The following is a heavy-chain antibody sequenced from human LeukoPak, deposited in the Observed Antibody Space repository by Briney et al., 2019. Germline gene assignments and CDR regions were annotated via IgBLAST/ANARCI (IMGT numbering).Heavy chain of an antibody. CDR1: GYSFTSYW. CDR3: ARGPLAAAWDY. J-gene: IGHJ4*02. CDR2: IYLVDSDT. Sequence: GESLKISCKGSGYSFTSYWIGWVRQMPGKGLEWMGIIYLVDSDTRYSPSFQGQVTISADKSISTAYLQWSSLKASDTATYYCARGPLAAAWDYWGQGTLVTVSS. V-gene: IGHV5-51*01. D-gene: IGHD6-13*01.